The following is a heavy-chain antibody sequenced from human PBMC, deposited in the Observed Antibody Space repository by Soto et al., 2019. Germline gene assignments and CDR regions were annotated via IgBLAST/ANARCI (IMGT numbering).Heavy chain of an antibody. CDR2: ISSSSSYI. D-gene: IGHD4-17*01. J-gene: IGHJ4*02. V-gene: IGHV3-21*01. CDR1: GFTFSSYS. CDR3: ARDSAPLGDYYFDY. Sequence: GGSLRLSCAASGFTFSSYSMNWVRQAPGKGLEWVSSISSSSSYIYYADSVKGRFTISRDNAKNSLYLQMNSLRAEDTAVYYCARDSAPLGDYYFDYWGQGTLVTVSS.